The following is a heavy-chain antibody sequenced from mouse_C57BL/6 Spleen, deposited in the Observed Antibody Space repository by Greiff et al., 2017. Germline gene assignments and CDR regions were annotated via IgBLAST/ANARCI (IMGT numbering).Heavy chain of an antibody. CDR3: ARSPDNVYYFDY. D-gene: IGHD1-3*01. CDR2: IYPGDGDT. Sequence: VQLQQSGAELVKPGASVKISCKASGYAFSSDWLNWVKQRPGKGLEWIGQIYPGDGDTNYNGKFKGKATLTAAKSSSTAYMQLSSLTSEDAAVYFYARSPDNVYYFDYWGQGTTLTVSS. CDR1: GYAFSSDW. V-gene: IGHV1-80*01. J-gene: IGHJ2*01.